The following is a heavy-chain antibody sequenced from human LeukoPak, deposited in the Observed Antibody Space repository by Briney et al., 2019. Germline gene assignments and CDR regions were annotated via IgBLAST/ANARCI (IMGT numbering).Heavy chain of an antibody. J-gene: IGHJ4*02. CDR3: ARLVVHYYDSSGYFGY. V-gene: IGHV3-53*01. CDR1: GFTVSSNY. D-gene: IGHD3-22*01. Sequence: GGSLRLSCAASGFTVSSNYMSWVRQAPGKGLEWVSVIYSGGSTYYADSVKGRFTISRDNSKNTLYLQMNSLRAEDTAVYYRARLVVHYYDSSGYFGYWGQGTLVTVSS. CDR2: IYSGGST.